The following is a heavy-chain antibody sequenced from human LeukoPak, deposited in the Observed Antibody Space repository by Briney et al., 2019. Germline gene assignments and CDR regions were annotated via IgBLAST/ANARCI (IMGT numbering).Heavy chain of an antibody. J-gene: IGHJ4*02. Sequence: GGSLRLSCAASGFTVSSNYMSWVRQAPGKGLEWVSVIYSGGSTYYADSVKGRFTISRDNSKNTLYLQMNSLRAEDTAVYYCARGYYDILTGYYLFDYWGQGTLVTVSS. CDR3: ARGYYDILTGYYLFDY. CDR1: GFTVSSNY. V-gene: IGHV3-53*01. D-gene: IGHD3-9*01. CDR2: IYSGGST.